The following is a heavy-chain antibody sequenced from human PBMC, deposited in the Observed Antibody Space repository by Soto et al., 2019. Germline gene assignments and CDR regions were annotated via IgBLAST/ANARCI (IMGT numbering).Heavy chain of an antibody. Sequence: EVQLVQSGAEVKKPGESLKISCKVSGYSFSSHWIGWVRQMPGKGLEWMGIIYPGDYDTRYSPSFQGQVTISADKSISTAYLQWSSLMASDTAMYFCATPRVPINWGQGTLVTVSS. J-gene: IGHJ4*02. CDR3: ATPRVPIN. V-gene: IGHV5-51*01. CDR1: GYSFSSHW. CDR2: IYPGDYDT.